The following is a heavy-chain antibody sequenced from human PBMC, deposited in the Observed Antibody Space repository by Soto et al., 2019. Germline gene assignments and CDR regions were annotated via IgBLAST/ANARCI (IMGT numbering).Heavy chain of an antibody. V-gene: IGHV3-30*18. CDR2: ISYDGSNK. CDR1: GFTFSSYG. Sequence: QVQLVESGGGVVQPGRSLRLSCAASGFTFSSYGMHWVRQAPGKGLEWVAVISYDGSNKYYADSVKGRFTISRDNSKHTLYLQMKSLRAEDTAVYYCAKDSLWYSYGYDYFDYWGQGTLVTVSS. CDR3: AKDSLWYSYGYDYFDY. D-gene: IGHD5-18*01. J-gene: IGHJ4*02.